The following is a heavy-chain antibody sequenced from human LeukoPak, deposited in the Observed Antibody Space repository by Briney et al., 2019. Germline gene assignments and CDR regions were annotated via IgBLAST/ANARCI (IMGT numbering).Heavy chain of an antibody. D-gene: IGHD3-22*01. CDR3: ARVNYYDSSGSPEGYAFDI. Sequence: SETLSLTCAVYGGSFSGYYWSWIRQPPGKGLEWIGEINHSGSTNYNPSLKSRVTISVDTSKNQFSLKLSSVTAADTAVYYCARVNYYDSSGSPEGYAFDIWGQGTMVTVSS. CDR1: GGSFSGYY. V-gene: IGHV4-34*01. J-gene: IGHJ3*02. CDR2: INHSGST.